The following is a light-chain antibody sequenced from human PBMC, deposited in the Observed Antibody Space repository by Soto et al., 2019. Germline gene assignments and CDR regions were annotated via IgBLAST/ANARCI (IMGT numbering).Light chain of an antibody. CDR2: AAS. CDR1: QSISSY. V-gene: IGKV1-39*01. CDR3: QQSYSTPPWT. Sequence: DIQMTQSPSSLSASVGDRFTITCRASQSISSYLNWYQQKPGKAPKLLIYAASSLQSGVPSRFRGSGSVTDFTLTISSLQAEDFATYYCQQSYSTPPWTFGQGTKVEIK. J-gene: IGKJ1*01.